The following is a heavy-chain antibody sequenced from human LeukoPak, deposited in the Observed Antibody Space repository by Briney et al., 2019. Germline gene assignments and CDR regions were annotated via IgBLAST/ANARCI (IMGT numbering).Heavy chain of an antibody. J-gene: IGHJ5*02. D-gene: IGHD2-2*01. CDR1: GGTFSSYA. Sequence: SVKVSCKASGGTFSSYAISWVRQAPGQGLEWTGGIIPIFGTANYAQKFQGRVTITTDESTSTAYMELSSLRSEDTAVYYCAREGSTSPNWFDPWGQGTLVTVSS. V-gene: IGHV1-69*05. CDR3: AREGSTSPNWFDP. CDR2: IIPIFGTA.